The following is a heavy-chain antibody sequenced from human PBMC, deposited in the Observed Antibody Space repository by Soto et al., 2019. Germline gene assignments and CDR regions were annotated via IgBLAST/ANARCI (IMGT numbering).Heavy chain of an antibody. CDR3: ARSEGPSGWHYYYCGMDV. J-gene: IGHJ6*02. CDR1: GFTVSSNY. Sequence: EVQLVESGGGLVQPGGSLRLSCAASGFTVSSNYMSWVRQAPGKGLEWVSVIYSGGSTYYADSVKGRFTISRHNSKNTLYLQMNSLRAEDTAVYYCARSEGPSGWHYYYCGMDVWGQGTTVTVSS. CDR2: IYSGGST. D-gene: IGHD6-19*01. V-gene: IGHV3-53*04.